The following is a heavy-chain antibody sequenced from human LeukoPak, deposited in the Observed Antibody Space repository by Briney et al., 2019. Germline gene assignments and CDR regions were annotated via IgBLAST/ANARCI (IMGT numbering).Heavy chain of an antibody. J-gene: IGHJ4*02. CDR3: ARRVHRLGSYSSHSDY. Sequence: GDSLKISCKGSGYIFTNYWIGWVRQMPGKGLEWTGIIYPGDSDTTYSPSFQGQVTISADKSISTAFLQWSSLKASDTAMYYCARRVHRLGSYSSHSDYWGQGTLVTVSS. CDR2: IYPGDSDT. V-gene: IGHV5-51*01. CDR1: GYIFTNYW. D-gene: IGHD1-26*01.